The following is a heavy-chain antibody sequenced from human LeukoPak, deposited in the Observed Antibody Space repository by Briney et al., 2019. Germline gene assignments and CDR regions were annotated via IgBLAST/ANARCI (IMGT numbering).Heavy chain of an antibody. V-gene: IGHV3-23*01. CDR2: ISGSGGST. Sequence: HPGGSLRLSCAASGFTFSSYAMSWVRQAPGKGLEWVSAISGSGGSTYYADSVKGRFTISRDNSKNTLYLQMNSLRAEDTAVYYCAKDKDPDDYLTTFDYWGQGTLVTVSS. CDR1: GFTFSSYA. CDR3: AKDKDPDDYLTTFDY. J-gene: IGHJ4*02. D-gene: IGHD4-11*01.